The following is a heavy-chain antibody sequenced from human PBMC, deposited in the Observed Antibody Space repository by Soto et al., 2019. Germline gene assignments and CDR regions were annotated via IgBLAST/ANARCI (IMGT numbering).Heavy chain of an antibody. CDR3: ARERITMVRGVPGYYYYGMDV. CDR2: INPNSGGT. CDR1: GYTFTGYY. Sequence: ASVKVSCKASGYTFTGYYMHWVRQAPRQGLEWMGWINPNSGGTNYAQKFQGWVTMTRDTSISTAYMELSRLRSDDTAVYYCARERITMVRGVPGYYYYGMDVWGQGTTVTVSS. V-gene: IGHV1-2*04. J-gene: IGHJ6*02. D-gene: IGHD3-10*01.